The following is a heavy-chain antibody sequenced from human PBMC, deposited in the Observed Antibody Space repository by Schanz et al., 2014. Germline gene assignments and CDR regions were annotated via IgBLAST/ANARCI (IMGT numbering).Heavy chain of an antibody. D-gene: IGHD1-7*01. V-gene: IGHV4-34*01. CDR3: ATWSGTRLFHN. J-gene: IGHJ4*02. Sequence: QVQLQQWGAGLLKPSETLSLTCAFSGGSFSGYWWTWVRQSPGKGLEWIGEVNHGGYTNYNPSLKSRVTLPVDMSKKQFSLRLSSVTAADTAAYYCATWSGTRLFHNWGQGTLVTVSS. CDR1: GGSFSGYW. CDR2: VNHGGYT.